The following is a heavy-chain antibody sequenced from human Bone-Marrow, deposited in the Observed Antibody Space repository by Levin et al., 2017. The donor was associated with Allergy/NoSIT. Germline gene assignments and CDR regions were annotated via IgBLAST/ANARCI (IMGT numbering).Heavy chain of an antibody. D-gene: IGHD3-10*01. CDR3: TSRLWLGDDLGDY. CDR1: GVTVSGAW. Sequence: GESLKISCVVSGVTVSGAWMSWVRHSPGKGLEWVGLIKAKSDGGTTHYGAPVNGRFTISREDSENVFYLQMNSLKSEDTGTYYCTSRLWLGDDLGDYWGRGTQVTVSS. CDR2: IKAKSDGGTT. V-gene: IGHV3-15*01. J-gene: IGHJ4*02.